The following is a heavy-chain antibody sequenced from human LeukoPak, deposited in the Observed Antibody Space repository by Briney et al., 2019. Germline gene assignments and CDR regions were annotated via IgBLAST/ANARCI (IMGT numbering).Heavy chain of an antibody. CDR3: AKEPREYCSSTSCPNWIDP. CDR1: GFTFSCYA. V-gene: IGHV3-23*01. CDR2: ISASGGTT. J-gene: IGHJ5*02. Sequence: GGSLRLSCAASGFTFSCYAMSWVRQAPGKGLEWVSAISASGGTTYYADSVKGRFTISRDNSKNTLYLQMSGLRAEDTAVYYCAKEPREYCSSTSCPNWIDPWGQGTLVTVSS. D-gene: IGHD2-2*01.